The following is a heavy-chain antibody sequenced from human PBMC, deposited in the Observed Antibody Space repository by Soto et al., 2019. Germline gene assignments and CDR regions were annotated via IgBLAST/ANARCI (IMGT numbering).Heavy chain of an antibody. CDR1: GGSFSGYY. V-gene: IGHV4-34*01. CDR3: ARGELMVYAIARAEAGWFDP. D-gene: IGHD2-8*01. CDR2: INHSGST. Sequence: QVQLQQWGAGLLKPSETLSLTCAVYGGSFSGYYWSWIRQPPGKGLEWIGEINHSGSTNYNPSLKSRVTISVDTSKNQFSLKLSSVTAADTAVYYCARGELMVYAIARAEAGWFDPWGQGTLVTVSS. J-gene: IGHJ5*02.